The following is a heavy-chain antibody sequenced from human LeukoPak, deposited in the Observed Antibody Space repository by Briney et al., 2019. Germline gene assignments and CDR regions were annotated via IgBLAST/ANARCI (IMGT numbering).Heavy chain of an antibody. CDR2: ISSSGSTI. J-gene: IGHJ4*02. D-gene: IGHD1-1*01. V-gene: IGHV3-11*01. CDR3: ARDHDWNDEDY. CDR1: GFTFSDYY. Sequence: GGSLRLSCAASGFTFSDYYMSWIRQAPGKGLEWVSYISSSGSTIYYADSVRGRFTISRDNAKNSLHLQMNSLRAEDTAVYYCARDHDWNDEDYWGQGTLVTVSS.